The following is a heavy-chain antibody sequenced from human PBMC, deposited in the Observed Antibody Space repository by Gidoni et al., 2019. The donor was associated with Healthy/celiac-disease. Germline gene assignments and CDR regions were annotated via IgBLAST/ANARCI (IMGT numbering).Heavy chain of an antibody. CDR2: ISYDGSNK. CDR3: ARVPMVRGVIYYFDY. V-gene: IGHV3-30*04. J-gene: IGHJ4*02. Sequence: QVQLVESGGGVVQPGRSPRPSCAASGFTFSRYAMHWVRQAPGKGLEWVAVISYDGSNKDYADSVKGRFTISRDNSKNTLYLQMNSLRAEDTAVYYCARVPMVRGVIYYFDYWGQGTLVTVSS. D-gene: IGHD3-10*01. CDR1: GFTFSRYA.